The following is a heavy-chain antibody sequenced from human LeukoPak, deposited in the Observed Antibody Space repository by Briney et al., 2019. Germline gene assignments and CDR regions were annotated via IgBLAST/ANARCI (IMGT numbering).Heavy chain of an antibody. V-gene: IGHV3-23*01. CDR2: ISGSGGST. CDR3: ARDNSELVSSDY. D-gene: IGHD3-9*01. CDR1: GFTFSSYG. J-gene: IGHJ4*02. Sequence: GGTLRLSCAASGFTFSSYGMSWVRQAPGKGLEWVSAISGSGGSTYYADSVKGRFTISRDNAKNSLYLQMNSLRAEDTALYYCARDNSELVSSDYWGQGTLVTVSS.